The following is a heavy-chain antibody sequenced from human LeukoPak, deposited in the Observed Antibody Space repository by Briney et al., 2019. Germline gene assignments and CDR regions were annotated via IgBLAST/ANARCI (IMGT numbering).Heavy chain of an antibody. CDR1: GFTFSSYG. CDR3: AKVSVGATEWDACDI. V-gene: IGHV3-30*18. Sequence: GGSLRLSCAASGFTFSSYGMHWVRQAPGKGLEWVAVISYDGSNKYYADSVKGRFTISRDSSKNTLYLQMNSLRAEDTAVYYCAKVSVGATEWDACDIWGQGTMVTVSS. CDR2: ISYDGSNK. J-gene: IGHJ3*02. D-gene: IGHD1-26*01.